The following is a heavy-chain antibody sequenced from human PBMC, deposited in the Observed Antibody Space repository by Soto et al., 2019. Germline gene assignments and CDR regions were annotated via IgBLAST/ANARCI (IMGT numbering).Heavy chain of an antibody. D-gene: IGHD1-1*01. CDR3: VRDGTKTLRDWFDP. CDR1: GASISGFY. V-gene: IGHV4-4*07. J-gene: IGHJ5*02. CDR2: IYATGTT. Sequence: SETLSLTCTVSGASISGFYWSWIRKSAGKGLEWIGCIYATGTTDYNPSLKSRVMMSVDTSKKQFSLKLRSVTAADTAVYYCVRDGTKTLRDWFDPWGQGISVTVSS.